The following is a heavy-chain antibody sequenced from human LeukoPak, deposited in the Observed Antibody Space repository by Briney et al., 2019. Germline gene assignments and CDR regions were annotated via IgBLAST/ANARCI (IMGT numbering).Heavy chain of an antibody. V-gene: IGHV4-59*01. J-gene: IGHJ4*02. CDR2: IYYSGST. CDR3: ASHTQLGHLDY. CDR1: GGSISSYY. Sequence: SETLSLTCTVSGGSISSYYWSWIRQPPGKGLEWIGYIYYSGSTNYNPSLKSRVTISVDTSKNQFSLKLSSVTAVDTAVYYCASHTQLGHLDYWGQGTLVTVSS. D-gene: IGHD7-27*01.